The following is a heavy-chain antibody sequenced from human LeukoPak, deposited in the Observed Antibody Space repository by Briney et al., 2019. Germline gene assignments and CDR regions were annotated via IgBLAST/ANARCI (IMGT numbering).Heavy chain of an antibody. D-gene: IGHD2-2*01. CDR2: INHSGIT. J-gene: IGHJ6*02. CDR1: GGSFSGYF. Sequence: SETLSLTCAVYGGSFSGYFWSWIRQPPGKGLEWIEEINHSGITNYNPALKSRVTISVDTSKNQFSLKLSSVTAADTAVYYCARVPERGYCNSTSCYYYYYYGMDVWGQGTTVTVSS. V-gene: IGHV4-34*01. CDR3: ARVPERGYCNSTSCYYYYYYGMDV.